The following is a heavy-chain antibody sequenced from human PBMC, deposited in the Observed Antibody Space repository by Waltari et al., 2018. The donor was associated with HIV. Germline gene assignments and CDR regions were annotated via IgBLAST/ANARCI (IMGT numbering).Heavy chain of an antibody. Sequence: QVQLQESGPGLVNPSQTLSPSCSVSGFSIPAGGSYWSWIRPHPGKGLEWIGFIYFSGDTYYNPSLNSRVTISLGRSKDQVSLNLYSVTAADTAIYYCARDSGGSRDPHGGLVLWGRGTLVTVSS. D-gene: IGHD2-15*01. J-gene: IGHJ4*02. CDR2: IYFSGDT. V-gene: IGHV4-31*03. CDR1: GFSIPAGGSY. CDR3: ARDSGGSRDPHGGLVL.